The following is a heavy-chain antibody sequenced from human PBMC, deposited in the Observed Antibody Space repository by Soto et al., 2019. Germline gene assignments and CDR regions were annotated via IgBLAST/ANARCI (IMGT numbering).Heavy chain of an antibody. CDR2: IKKKGDKYTT. CDR3: ARMRGISAAGTTHWFDP. CDR1: GFTFSDHF. D-gene: IGHD6-13*01. J-gene: IGHJ5*02. Sequence: PGGSLRLSCAASGFTFSDHFMDWVRQAPGKGLEWVGLIKKKGDKYTTQYAASVRGRFTISRDDSEKKLYLQMNTLKTEDTAVYYCARMRGISAAGTTHWFDPWGQGTLVTVSS. V-gene: IGHV3-72*01.